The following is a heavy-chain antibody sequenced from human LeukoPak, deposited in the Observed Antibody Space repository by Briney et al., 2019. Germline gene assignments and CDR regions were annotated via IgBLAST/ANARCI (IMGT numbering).Heavy chain of an antibody. D-gene: IGHD5-24*01. CDR3: ARERWLPPRGRYFDY. J-gene: IGHJ4*02. CDR2: IYSGGST. Sequence: LPGGSLRLSCAASGFTVSSNYMSWVRQAPGKGLEWVSVIYSGGSTYYADSVKGRFTISRDNSKNTLYLQMNSLRAEDTAVYYCARERWLPPRGRYFDYWGQGTLVTVSS. V-gene: IGHV3-66*01. CDR1: GFTVSSNY.